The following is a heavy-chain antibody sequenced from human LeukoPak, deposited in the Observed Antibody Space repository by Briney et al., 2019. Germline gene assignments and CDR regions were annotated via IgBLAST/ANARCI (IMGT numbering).Heavy chain of an antibody. CDR3: ARGRLYITMGRGVTNAPYFDY. CDR2: IYYSGST. Sequence: PSETLSLTCTVSGGSITISSHYWGWVRQAPGKGLEWIASIYYSGSTYYNPSLKSRVTMSVDTFENQFSLKLSSVTAADTAVYYCARGRLYITMGRGVTNAPYFDYWGQGTLVTVSS. V-gene: IGHV4-39*01. CDR1: GGSITISSHY. D-gene: IGHD3-10*01. J-gene: IGHJ4*02.